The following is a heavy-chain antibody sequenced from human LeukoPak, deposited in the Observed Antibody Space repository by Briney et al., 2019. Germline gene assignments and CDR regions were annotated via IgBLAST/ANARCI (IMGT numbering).Heavy chain of an antibody. CDR1: GYTFTGYY. CDR2: INPNSGGT. J-gene: IGHJ5*02. V-gene: IGHV1-2*02. Sequence: ASVKVSCKASGYTFTGYYMHWVRQAPGQGLEWMGWINPNSGGTNYAQKFQGRVTMTRDTSISTAYMELSRLRSDDTAVYYCARPINYCSGGSCYSRWFDPWGQGTLVTVSS. D-gene: IGHD2-15*01. CDR3: ARPINYCSGGSCYSRWFDP.